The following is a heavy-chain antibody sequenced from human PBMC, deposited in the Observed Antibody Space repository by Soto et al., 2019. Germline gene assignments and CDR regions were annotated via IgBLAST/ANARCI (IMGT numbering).Heavy chain of an antibody. D-gene: IGHD3-9*01. Sequence: PLETLCVTCTVSGGSISSVGYYWSWIRQHPGKGLEWIGYIYYSGSTYYNPSLKSRVTISVDTSKNQFSLKLSSVTAADTAVYYCATLHAAYYDILTGPQPFDYWGQGTLVTVSS. V-gene: IGHV4-31*03. J-gene: IGHJ4*02. CDR3: ATLHAAYYDILTGPQPFDY. CDR1: GGSISSVGYY. CDR2: IYYSGST.